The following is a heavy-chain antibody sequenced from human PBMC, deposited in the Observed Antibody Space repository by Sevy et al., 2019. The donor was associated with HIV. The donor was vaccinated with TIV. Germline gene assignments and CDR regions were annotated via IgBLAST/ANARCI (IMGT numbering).Heavy chain of an antibody. CDR3: AREVLEGSGSYYSNNWFDP. V-gene: IGHV3-48*02. D-gene: IGHD3-10*01. CDR1: GFTFSSYS. J-gene: IGHJ5*02. Sequence: GGSLRLSCAASGFTFSSYSMNWVRQAPGKGLEWVSYISSSSSTIYYADSVKGRFTISRDNAKNSLYLQMNSLRDEDTAVYYCAREVLEGSGSYYSNNWFDPWGQGTLVTVSS. CDR2: ISSSSSTI.